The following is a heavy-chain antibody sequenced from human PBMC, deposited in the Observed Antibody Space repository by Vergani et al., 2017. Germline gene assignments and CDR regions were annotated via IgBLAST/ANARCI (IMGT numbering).Heavy chain of an antibody. Sequence: QVQLQESGPGLVKPSETLSLTCTVSGGSISSYYWSWIRQPPGKGLEWIGYIYYSGSTNYNPSLKSRVTISVDTSKNQFSLKLSSVTAADTAVYYCARKRWLQLHYFDYWGQGTLVTVSS. D-gene: IGHD5-24*01. V-gene: IGHV4-59*01. J-gene: IGHJ4*02. CDR2: IYYSGST. CDR3: ARKRWLQLHYFDY. CDR1: GGSISSYY.